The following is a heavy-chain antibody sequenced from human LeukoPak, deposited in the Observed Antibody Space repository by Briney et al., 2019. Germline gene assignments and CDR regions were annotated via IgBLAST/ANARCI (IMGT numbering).Heavy chain of an antibody. D-gene: IGHD3-22*01. V-gene: IGHV4-34*01. J-gene: IGHJ2*01. CDR2: INHSGST. CDR3: ARRRGQWLLPYWYFDL. CDR1: GGSFSGYY. Sequence: PSETLSLTCAVYGGSFSGYYWSWIRQPPGKGLEWIGEINHSGSTNYNPSLKSRVTISVDTSKNQFSLKLSSVTAADTAVYYCARRRGQWLLPYWYFDLWGRGTLVTVSS.